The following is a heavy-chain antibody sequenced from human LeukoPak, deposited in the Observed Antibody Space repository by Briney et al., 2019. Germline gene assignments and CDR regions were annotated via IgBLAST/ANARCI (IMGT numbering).Heavy chain of an antibody. Sequence: SETLSLTCTVSGGSISSGGYYWSWIRQHPGKGLEWIGYIYYSGSTYYNPSLKSRVTISVDTSKNQFSLELSSVTAADTAVYYCARELSQGYFDYWGQGTLVTVSS. CDR3: ARELSQGYFDY. V-gene: IGHV4-31*03. CDR1: GGSISSGGYY. CDR2: IYYSGST. J-gene: IGHJ4*02.